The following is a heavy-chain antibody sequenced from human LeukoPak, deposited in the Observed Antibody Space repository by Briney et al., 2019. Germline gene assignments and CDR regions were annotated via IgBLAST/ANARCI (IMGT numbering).Heavy chain of an antibody. CDR2: ISYNGRNN. D-gene: IGHD3-16*01. V-gene: IGHV3-30*18. Sequence: PGGSLRLSCAASGFTFYSYGMHWVRQAPGKGLEWVALISYNGRNNYYADSVKGRFTISRDNSKNTLYLQASSLRTEDTAVYFCAKDNRGYFDFWGQGTLVTVSS. CDR3: AKDNRGYFDF. CDR1: GFTFYSYG. J-gene: IGHJ4*02.